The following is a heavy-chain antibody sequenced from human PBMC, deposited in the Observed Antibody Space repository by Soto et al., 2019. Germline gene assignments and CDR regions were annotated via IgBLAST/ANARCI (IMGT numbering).Heavy chain of an antibody. Sequence: ASVKVSCKASGYTFTSYGIHWVRQAPGQRLEWMGWINAANGNTKYSPKFQGRVTITRDTSASTAYMELSSLRSEDTAVYYCVRRHVSATGIDWFDPWGQGTLVTVSS. V-gene: IGHV1-3*01. CDR2: INAANGNT. J-gene: IGHJ5*02. CDR3: VRRHVSATGIDWFDP. CDR1: GYTFTSYG. D-gene: IGHD6-13*01.